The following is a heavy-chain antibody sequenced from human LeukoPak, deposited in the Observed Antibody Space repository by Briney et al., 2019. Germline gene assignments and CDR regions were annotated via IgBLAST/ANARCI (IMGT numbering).Heavy chain of an antibody. CDR3: AREPLGGYGGNSGLDY. Sequence: PSETLSLTCTVSGSSISNYYWNWIRQPPGKGLEWIGYIYYSGSTNYNPSLKSRVTISIDTSKNQFSLKLSSVTAADTAVYYCAREPLGGYGGNSGLDYWGQGSLVTVSS. D-gene: IGHD4-23*01. V-gene: IGHV4-59*01. CDR2: IYYSGST. CDR1: GSSISNYY. J-gene: IGHJ4*02.